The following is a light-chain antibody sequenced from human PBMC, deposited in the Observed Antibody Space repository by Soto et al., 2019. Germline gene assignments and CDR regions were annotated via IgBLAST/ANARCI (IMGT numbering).Light chain of an antibody. CDR2: DVS. CDR1: QSVSVY. J-gene: IGKJ5*01. V-gene: IGKV3-11*01. Sequence: EIVLTQSPATLSLSLGERATLSCRTSQSVSVYLAWYQQKPGQAPRLLIYDVSNRATGIPARFSGSGSGTDFTLTISSLEPEDFAVYYCQQHSNWPITFGQGTRLEIK. CDR3: QQHSNWPIT.